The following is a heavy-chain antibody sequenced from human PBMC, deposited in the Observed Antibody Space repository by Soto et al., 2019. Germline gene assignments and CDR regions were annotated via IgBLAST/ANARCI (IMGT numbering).Heavy chain of an antibody. D-gene: IGHD5-18*01. J-gene: IGHJ4*02. CDR3: ARHRDSYGSGDFDY. CDR2: IYYTGST. V-gene: IGHV4-59*08. Sequence: TLSLTCTVSGGSISSYYWSWIRQPPGKGLEWIGYIYYTGSTNYNPSLKSRVTISVDTSKNQFSLKVSSVTAADTAVYYCARHRDSYGSGDFDYWGQGTLVTVSS. CDR1: GGSISSYY.